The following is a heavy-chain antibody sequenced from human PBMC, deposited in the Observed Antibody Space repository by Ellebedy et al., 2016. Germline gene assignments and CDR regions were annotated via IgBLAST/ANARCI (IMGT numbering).Heavy chain of an antibody. Sequence: GGSLRLSCAASGFTVSSNSMSWVRQAPGKGLEWVSVIYSGGSTYYADSVKGRFTISRDNSKNTLYLQMNSLRAEDTDVYYCARGPETTWYFDLWGRGTLVTVSS. CDR3: ARGPETTWYFDL. CDR2: IYSGGST. V-gene: IGHV3-53*01. J-gene: IGHJ2*01. CDR1: GFTVSSNS. D-gene: IGHD1/OR15-1a*01.